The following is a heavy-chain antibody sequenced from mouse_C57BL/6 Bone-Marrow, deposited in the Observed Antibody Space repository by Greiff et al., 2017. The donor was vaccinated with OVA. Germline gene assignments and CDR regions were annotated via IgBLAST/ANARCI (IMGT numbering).Heavy chain of an antibody. CDR2: IDPENGDT. D-gene: IGHD2-1*01. CDR3: TTGNSDCAMDY. V-gene: IGHV14-4*01. CDR1: GFNIKDDY. J-gene: IGHJ4*01. Sequence: VQLQQSGAELVRPGASVKLSCTASGFNIKDDYMHWVKQRPEQGLEWIGWIDPENGDTEYASKFQGKATITADTSSNTAYLQLSSLTSEDTAVYYCTTGNSDCAMDYWGQGTSVTVSS.